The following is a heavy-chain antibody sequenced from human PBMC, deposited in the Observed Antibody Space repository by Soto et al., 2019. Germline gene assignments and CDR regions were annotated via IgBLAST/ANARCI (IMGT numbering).Heavy chain of an antibody. CDR2: IYYSGST. D-gene: IGHD2-2*01. CDR1: GGSISSYY. V-gene: IGHV4-59*01. J-gene: IGHJ6*03. CDR3: ARVGVECSSTSCYSLLVYYYYYMDV. Sequence: SETLSLTCTVSGGSISSYYWSWIRQPPGKGLEWIGYIYYSGSTNYNPSLKSRVTISVDTSKNQFSLKLSSVTAADTAVYYCARVGVECSSTSCYSLLVYYYYYMDVWGKGTTVTVSS.